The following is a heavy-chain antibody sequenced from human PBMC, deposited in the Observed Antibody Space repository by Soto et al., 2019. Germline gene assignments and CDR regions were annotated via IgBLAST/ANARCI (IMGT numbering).Heavy chain of an antibody. CDR1: GGSISSYY. J-gene: IGHJ3*02. D-gene: IGHD3-22*01. V-gene: IGHV4-59*01. CDR3: ARDYYDSSGYWGPGAFDI. CDR2: IYYSGST. Sequence: SETLSLTCTVSGGSISSYYWSWIRQPPGKGLEWIGYIYYSGSTNYNPPLKSRVTISVDTSKNQFSLKLSSVTAADTAVYYCARDYYDSSGYWGPGAFDIWGQGTMVTVSS.